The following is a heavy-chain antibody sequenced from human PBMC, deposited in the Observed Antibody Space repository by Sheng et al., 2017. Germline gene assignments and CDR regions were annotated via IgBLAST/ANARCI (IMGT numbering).Heavy chain of an antibody. CDR2: ISGSGGST. V-gene: IGHV3-23*04. Sequence: EVQLVESGGGLVQPGGSLRLSCAASGFTFSSYAMSWVRQAPGKGLEWVSAISGSGGSTYYADSVKGRFTISRDNSKNTLYLQMNSLRAEDTAVYYCAKALDSGYPTTNWFDPWGQGTLVTVSS. J-gene: IGHJ5*02. D-gene: IGHD3-22*01. CDR3: AKALDSGYPTTNWFDP. CDR1: GFTFSSYA.